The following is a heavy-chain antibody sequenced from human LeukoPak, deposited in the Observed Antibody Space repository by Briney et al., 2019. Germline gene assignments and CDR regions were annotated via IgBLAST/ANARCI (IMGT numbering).Heavy chain of an antibody. CDR2: IYYSGST. CDR3: ARASGSGNYRAFDY. Sequence: SETLSLTCTVSGGSTSSYYWSWIRQPPGKGLEWIGYIYYSGSTNYNPSLKSRVTISVDTSKNQFSLKLSSVTAADTAVFYCARASGSGNYRAFDYWGQGTLSPSPQ. D-gene: IGHD3-10*01. CDR1: GGSTSSYY. V-gene: IGHV4-59*08. J-gene: IGHJ4*02.